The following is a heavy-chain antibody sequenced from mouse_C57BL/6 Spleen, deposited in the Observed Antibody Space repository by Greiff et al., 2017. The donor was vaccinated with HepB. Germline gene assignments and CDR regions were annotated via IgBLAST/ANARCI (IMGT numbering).Heavy chain of an antibody. CDR1: GFTFSSYA. Sequence: EVKLVESGEGLVKPGGSLKLSCAASGFTFSSYAMSWVRQTPEKRLEWVAYISSGGDYIYYADTVKGRFTISRDNARNTLYLQMSSLKSEDTAMYYCTREGGFHYFDYWGQGTTLTVSS. CDR2: ISSGGDYI. CDR3: TREGGFHYFDY. V-gene: IGHV5-9-1*02. J-gene: IGHJ2*01.